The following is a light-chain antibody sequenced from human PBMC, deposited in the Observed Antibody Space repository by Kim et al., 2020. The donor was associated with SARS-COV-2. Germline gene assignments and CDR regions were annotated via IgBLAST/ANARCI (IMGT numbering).Light chain of an antibody. Sequence: DIQMTQSPSSLSASVGDRVTITCRASQYIRKSLNWFQQKPGKAPQLLIYAASTLQSGVPSRFSGSGSGTDFTLTIRSLQPEDFATYYCLQIYDVPRTFGGGTNVDIK. J-gene: IGKJ4*01. CDR2: AAS. V-gene: IGKV1-39*01. CDR1: QYIRKS. CDR3: LQIYDVPRT.